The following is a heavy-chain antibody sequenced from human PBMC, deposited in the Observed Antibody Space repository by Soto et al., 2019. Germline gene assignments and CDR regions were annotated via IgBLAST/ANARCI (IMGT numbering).Heavy chain of an antibody. D-gene: IGHD6-13*01. Sequence: GGSLRLSCAASGFTFSSYGMRWVRQAPGKGLEWVAVISYDGSNKYYADSVKGRFTISRDNSKNTLYLQMNSLRAEDTAVYYCAKEQIPGIAAAGIGTYYFDYWGQGTLVTVSS. CDR1: GFTFSSYG. CDR3: AKEQIPGIAAAGIGTYYFDY. J-gene: IGHJ4*02. CDR2: ISYDGSNK. V-gene: IGHV3-30*18.